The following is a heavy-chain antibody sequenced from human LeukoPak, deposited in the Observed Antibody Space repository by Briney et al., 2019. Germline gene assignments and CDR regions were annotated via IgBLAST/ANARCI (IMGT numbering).Heavy chain of an antibody. V-gene: IGHV1-2*02. D-gene: IGHD3-3*01. J-gene: IGHJ4*02. Sequence: ASVKVSCKASGYTFTGYYMHWVRQAPGQGLEWMGWINPNSGGTNYAQKLQGRVTMTRDTSISTAYMELSRLRSDDTAVYYCASFRFLEWFPWYWGQGTLVTVSS. CDR1: GYTFTGYY. CDR3: ASFRFLEWFPWY. CDR2: INPNSGGT.